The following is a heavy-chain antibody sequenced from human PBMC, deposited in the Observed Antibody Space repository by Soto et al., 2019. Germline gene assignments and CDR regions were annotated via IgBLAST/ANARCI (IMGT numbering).Heavy chain of an antibody. D-gene: IGHD3-10*01. V-gene: IGHV5-51*01. J-gene: IGHJ6*02. CDR1: GYNFNIYW. CDR3: ARALSITMVRGEGVDV. CDR2: IYPDDSNT. Sequence: PGESLKISCKGSGYNFNIYWIGWVRQMPGKGLEWMGIIYPDDSNTKYSPSFQGQVTVSVDKSINTAYLQWSSLKVSDTAVYYCARALSITMVRGEGVDVWGQGTTVTVSS.